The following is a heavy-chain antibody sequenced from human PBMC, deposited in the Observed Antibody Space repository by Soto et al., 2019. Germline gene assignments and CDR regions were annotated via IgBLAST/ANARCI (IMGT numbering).Heavy chain of an antibody. CDR1: GFTFSSYA. CDR3: AKDRSLWDYYYGLDV. CDR2: ISGSGGST. D-gene: IGHD3-16*01. V-gene: IGHV3-23*01. J-gene: IGHJ6*04. Sequence: PGGSLRLSCAASGFTFSSYAMSWVRQAPGKGLEWVPAISGSGGSTYYADSVKGRFTISRDNSKNTLYLQMNSLRAEDTAVYYCAKDRSLWDYYYGLDVWGKGSTVTVYS.